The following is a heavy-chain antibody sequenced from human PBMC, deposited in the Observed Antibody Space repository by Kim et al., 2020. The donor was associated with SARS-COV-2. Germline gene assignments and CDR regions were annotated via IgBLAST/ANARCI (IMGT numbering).Heavy chain of an antibody. J-gene: IGHJ4*02. CDR2: ISWDGTRT. V-gene: IGHV3-23*01. CDR3: AKGVTNSGFDY. D-gene: IGHD4-17*01. Sequence: GGSLRLSCAASGFTFDTSPMGWVRQAPGKGLEWVSRISWDGTRTYYADSVKGRVTMSSDKTKNTVYLHMNSLRVEDTAVYYCAKGVTNSGFDYWGQGTQVTVSP. CDR1: GFTFDTSP.